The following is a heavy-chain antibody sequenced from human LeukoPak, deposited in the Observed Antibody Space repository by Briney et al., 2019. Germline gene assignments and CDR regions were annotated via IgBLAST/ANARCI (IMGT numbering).Heavy chain of an antibody. Sequence: GGSLRLSCAASKFTFSHYGMHGVRQAPGKGLEWVAVIWNDGSSQYYADSVKGRFTVSRDNSQKTLYLQMNGLRPEDTAVYYCAKDAERGFDYSNSLDKWGQGTLVTVSS. J-gene: IGHJ4*02. CDR2: IWNDGSSQ. V-gene: IGHV3-33*06. D-gene: IGHD4-11*01. CDR3: AKDAERGFDYSNSLDK. CDR1: KFTFSHYG.